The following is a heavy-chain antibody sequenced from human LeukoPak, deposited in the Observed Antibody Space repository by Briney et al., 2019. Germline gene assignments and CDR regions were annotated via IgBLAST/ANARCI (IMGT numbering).Heavy chain of an antibody. J-gene: IGHJ3*02. CDR3: ARVWSSSWYGLDAFDI. CDR2: INTNTGNP. D-gene: IGHD6-13*01. V-gene: IGHV7-4-1*02. CDR1: GYTFTSYA. Sequence: ASVKVSCKASGYTFTSYAMNWVRQAPGQGLEWMGWINTNTGNPTYAQGFTGRFVFSLDASVSTAYLQISSLKAEDTAVYYCARVWSSSWYGLDAFDIWGQGTMVTVSS.